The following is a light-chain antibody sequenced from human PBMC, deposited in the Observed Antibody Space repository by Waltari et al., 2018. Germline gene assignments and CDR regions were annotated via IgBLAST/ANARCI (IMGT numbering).Light chain of an antibody. J-gene: IGKJ2*03. V-gene: IGKV1-39*01. CDR1: QYISSY. Sequence: DIQMTQSPSSLSASVGDRVTITCRASQYISSYINWYQQKPGKAPKLLIFAASNLQSGVSSRFSGSGSGIDFTLTISSLQPEDFTTYYCHQTYSLPYSFGQGTSLEIK. CDR3: HQTYSLPYS. CDR2: AAS.